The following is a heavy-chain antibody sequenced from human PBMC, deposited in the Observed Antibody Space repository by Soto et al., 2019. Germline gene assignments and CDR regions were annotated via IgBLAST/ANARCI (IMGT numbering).Heavy chain of an antibody. D-gene: IGHD6-13*01. CDR3: ARYSSEAVAGYTLDN. CDR1: GGSISSNY. J-gene: IGHJ4*02. V-gene: IGHV4-59*01. Sequence: PSETLSLTCTVSGGSISSNYWTWIRQPPGKGLEWIGYVYNSGSTKYNPSLKSRVTISEDTSKSQFSMKVNYMTAADTAVYYCARYSSEAVAGYTLDNWGQGILVTVSS. CDR2: VYNSGST.